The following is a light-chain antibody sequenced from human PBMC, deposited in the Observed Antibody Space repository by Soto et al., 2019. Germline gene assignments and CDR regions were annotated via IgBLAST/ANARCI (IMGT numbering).Light chain of an antibody. J-gene: IGKJ5*01. Sequence: DIVMTQSPLSLPVTPGEPASISCRSSQSLLHSNGYNYLDWYLQKPGQSPQLLIYLGSNRASGVPDRFSGSGSGTDFTLKISRVEAEDVWVYYCMQALQIPITFGQGPRLEIK. V-gene: IGKV2-28*01. CDR1: QSLLHSNGYNY. CDR2: LGS. CDR3: MQALQIPIT.